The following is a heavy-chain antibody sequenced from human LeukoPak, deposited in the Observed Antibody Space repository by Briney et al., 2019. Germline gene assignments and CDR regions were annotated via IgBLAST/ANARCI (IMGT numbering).Heavy chain of an antibody. CDR3: ARASRGSGSYLAGPWDWFDP. CDR1: GGTFSSYA. CDR2: IIPIFGTA. Sequence: SVQVSCKASGGTFSSYAISWVRQAPGQGLEWMGGIIPIFGTANYAQKFQGRVTITADESTSTAYMELSSLRSEDTAVYYCARASRGSGSYLAGPWDWFDPWGQGTLVTVSS. V-gene: IGHV1-69*13. D-gene: IGHD1-26*01. J-gene: IGHJ5*02.